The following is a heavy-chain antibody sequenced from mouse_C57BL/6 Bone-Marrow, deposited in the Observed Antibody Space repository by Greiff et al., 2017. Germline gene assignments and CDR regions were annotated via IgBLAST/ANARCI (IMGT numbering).Heavy chain of an antibody. V-gene: IGHV1-26*01. D-gene: IGHD1-1*02. CDR2: INPNNGGT. Sequence: VQLQQSGPELVKPGASVKISCKASGYTFTDYYMNWVKQSHGKSLEWIGDINPNNGGTSYNQQFKGKATLTVDKSSSTAYMELRSLTSEDSAVYYCARGGSVMDYWGQGTSVTVSS. CDR1: GYTFTDYY. J-gene: IGHJ4*01. CDR3: ARGGSVMDY.